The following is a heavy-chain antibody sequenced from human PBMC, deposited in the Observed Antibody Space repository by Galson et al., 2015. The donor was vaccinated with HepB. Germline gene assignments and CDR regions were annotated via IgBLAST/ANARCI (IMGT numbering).Heavy chain of an antibody. J-gene: IGHJ5*02. V-gene: IGHV1-18*01. CDR3: ARGALVVVVDATQNNWFDP. Sequence: SVKVSCKASGYTFSTYSITWVRQAPGQGPEWMGWISPYNRSTDYALKFQGRVTMTTDTSTSTAYMELRSLRSDDTAVYYCARGALVVVVDATQNNWFDPWGQEPWSPSPQ. D-gene: IGHD2-15*01. CDR1: GYTFSTYS. CDR2: ISPYNRST.